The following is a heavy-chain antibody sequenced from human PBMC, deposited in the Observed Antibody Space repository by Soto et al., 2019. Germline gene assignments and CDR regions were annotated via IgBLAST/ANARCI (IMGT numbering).Heavy chain of an antibody. J-gene: IGHJ4*02. CDR3: AAESYYGSGDPKGRTD. CDR1: GFTFTYSA. D-gene: IGHD3-22*01. V-gene: IGHV1-58*02. CDR2: IVVGSGNT. Sequence: SVKVSCKASGFTFTYSAMQWVRQARGQGLEWIGWIVVGSGNTNYAPKFQGRVTTTWDMSTSTAYMELSSLRSEDTAVYYCAAESYYGSGDPKGRTDRGQGTLVTVSS.